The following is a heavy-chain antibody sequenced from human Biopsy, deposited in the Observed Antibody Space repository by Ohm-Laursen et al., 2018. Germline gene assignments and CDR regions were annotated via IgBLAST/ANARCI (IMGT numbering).Heavy chain of an antibody. J-gene: IGHJ4*02. V-gene: IGHV3-23*01. CDR1: GFTFSSHA. CDR2: INGSGGST. CDR3: AKTFHGSSFLYDY. Sequence: GSLRLSCTASGFTFSSHAMSWVRQAPGKGPECVSVINGSGGSTYYADPVKGRFTISRDNSKNTLYLQMNSLTAEDTAVYYCAKTFHGSSFLYDYWGQGTLVTVSS. D-gene: IGHD2-15*01.